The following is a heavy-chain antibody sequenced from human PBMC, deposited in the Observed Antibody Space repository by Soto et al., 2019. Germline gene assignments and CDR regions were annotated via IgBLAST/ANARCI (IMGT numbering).Heavy chain of an antibody. CDR2: ISHDGRNK. D-gene: IGHD4-17*01. V-gene: IGHV3-30*04. CDR3: AKDHRTTVTTRGVWYFDY. CDR1: GFTFSSYA. J-gene: IGHJ4*02. Sequence: SLRLSCAASGFTFSSYAMHWVRQAPGKGLEWVALISHDGRNKYYADSVKGRFTISRDTSKNTLYLQMNSLRDEDTAVYYCAKDHRTTVTTRGVWYFDYWGQGTLVTVSS.